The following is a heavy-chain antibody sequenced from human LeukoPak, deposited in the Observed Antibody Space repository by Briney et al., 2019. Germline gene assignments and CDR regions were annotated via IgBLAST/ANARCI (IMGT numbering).Heavy chain of an antibody. CDR3: ARDRADIVVVTAIDY. CDR2: IWYDGSNK. J-gene: IGHJ4*02. D-gene: IGHD2-21*02. V-gene: IGHV3-33*01. CDR1: GFTFSSYG. Sequence: PGGSLRLSCAASGFTFSSYGMHWVRQAPGKGLEWVAVIWYDGSNKYYADSVKGRFTISRDNSKNTLYLQMDSLRAEDTAVYYCARDRADIVVVTAIDYWGQGTLVTVSS.